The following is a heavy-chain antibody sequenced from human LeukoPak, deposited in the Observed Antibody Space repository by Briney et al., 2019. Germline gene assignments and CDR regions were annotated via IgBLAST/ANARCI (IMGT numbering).Heavy chain of an antibody. V-gene: IGHV3-23*01. CDR2: VGTGFDT. D-gene: IGHD2-15*01. Sequence: GGSLRLSCVASGFTSSSHAMSWVRQAPGKGLEWVSTVGTGFDTYYTDSVKGRFTISRDNSKNTLSLQMSSLRAEDTATYYCTKNVPGRAIDYWGQGTLVTVSS. J-gene: IGHJ4*02. CDR1: GFTSSSHA. CDR3: TKNVPGRAIDY.